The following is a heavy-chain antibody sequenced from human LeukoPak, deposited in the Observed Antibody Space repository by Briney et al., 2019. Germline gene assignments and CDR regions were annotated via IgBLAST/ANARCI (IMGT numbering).Heavy chain of an antibody. CDR2: IYHSGST. V-gene: IGHV4-39*07. CDR1: GGSISSSSYY. J-gene: IGHJ3*02. Sequence: SETLSLTRTVSGGSISSSSYYWGWLRQPPGKGLEWIGSIYHSGSTYYNPSLKSRVTISVDTSKNQFSLKLSSVTAADTAVYYCARDWGGSYVANDAFDIWGQGTMVTVSS. D-gene: IGHD3-16*01. CDR3: ARDWGGSYVANDAFDI.